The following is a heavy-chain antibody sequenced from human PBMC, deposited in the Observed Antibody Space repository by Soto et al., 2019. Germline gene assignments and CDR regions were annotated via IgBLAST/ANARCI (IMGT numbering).Heavy chain of an antibody. CDR1: GGSISSGGYS. V-gene: IGHV4-61*08. CDR3: ARGGEGYYYYGMDA. CDR2: INYSGST. D-gene: IGHD2-21*01. J-gene: IGHJ6*02. Sequence: SETLSLTCAVSGGSISSGGYSWSWIRQPPGKGLEWIGEINYSGSTNYNPSLKSRVTISVDTSKNQFSLKLSSVTAADTAVYYCARGGEGYYYYGMDAWGQGTTVTVSS.